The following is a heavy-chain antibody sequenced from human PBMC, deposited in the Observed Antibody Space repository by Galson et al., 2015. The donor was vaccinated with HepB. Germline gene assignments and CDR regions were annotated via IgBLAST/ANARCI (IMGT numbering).Heavy chain of an antibody. D-gene: IGHD3-10*01. J-gene: IGHJ4*02. Sequence: SVKVSCKASGYTFTSYYMHWARQASGQGLEWMGIINPSGGSTSYAQKFQGRVTMTRDTSTSTVYMELSSLRSEDTAVYYCARTLLWFGELFWAFDYWGQGTLVTVSS. CDR3: ARTLLWFGELFWAFDY. V-gene: IGHV1-46*01. CDR1: GYTFTSYY. CDR2: INPSGGST.